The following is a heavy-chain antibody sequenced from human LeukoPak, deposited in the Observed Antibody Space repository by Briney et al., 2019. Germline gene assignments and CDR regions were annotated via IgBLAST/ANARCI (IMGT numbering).Heavy chain of an antibody. V-gene: IGHV4-39*07. CDR3: AREFLYYFDY. CDR2: IYYSGNT. J-gene: IGHJ4*02. CDR1: DGSIINYY. Sequence: SETLSLTCTVSDGSIINYYWGWVRQAPGKGLEWIGGIYYSGNTYYNSSLKSRVTISRDTSKNQFSLKLSSVTAADTAVYYCAREFLYYFDYWGQGTLVTVSS.